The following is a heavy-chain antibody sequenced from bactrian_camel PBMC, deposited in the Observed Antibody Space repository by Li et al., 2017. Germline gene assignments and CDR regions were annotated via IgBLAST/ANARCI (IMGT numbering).Heavy chain of an antibody. CDR2: VTRDGAI. J-gene: IGHJ4*01. V-gene: IGHV3S53*01. D-gene: IGHD1*01. Sequence: VQLVESGGGSVQAGGPLRLSCVASGYTYRRHCMGWSRQAPGKEREGVAGVTRDGAITYGDSVKGRFTISRDRTDYGFSLRMDNLEPEDSAIYYCVATGNFGVRPGRCPLVFPSPVYAHKGQGTQVTVS. CDR1: GYTYRRHC.